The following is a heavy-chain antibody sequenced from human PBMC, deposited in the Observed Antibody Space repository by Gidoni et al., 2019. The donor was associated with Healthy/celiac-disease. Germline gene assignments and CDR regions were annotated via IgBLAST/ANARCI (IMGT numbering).Heavy chain of an antibody. CDR2: ISGSGGST. J-gene: IGHJ4*02. Sequence: EVQLLESGGGLVQPGGSLRLSCAASGFTFSSYAMSWVRQAPGKGLEWVSAISGSGGSTYYADFVKGRFTISRDNSKNTLYLQMNSLRAEDTAVYYCAKAQGGTPFPDDYWGQGTLVTVSS. CDR1: GFTFSSYA. CDR3: AKAQGGTPFPDDY. V-gene: IGHV3-23*01. D-gene: IGHD1-7*01.